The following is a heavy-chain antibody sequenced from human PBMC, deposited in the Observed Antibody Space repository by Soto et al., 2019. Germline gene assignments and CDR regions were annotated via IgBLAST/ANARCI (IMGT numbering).Heavy chain of an antibody. V-gene: IGHV3-23*01. D-gene: IGHD6-13*01. CDR2: ISGSGGST. CDR3: AKALLTPVYSSSWSYSGGGYYGMDV. Sequence: QAGGSLRLSCAASGFTFSSYAMSWVRQAPGKGLEWVSAISGSGGSTYYADSVKGRFTISRDNSKNTLYLQMNSLRAEDTAVYYCAKALLTPVYSSSWSYSGGGYYGMDVWRQRTTVTVSS. CDR1: GFTFSSYA. J-gene: IGHJ6*02.